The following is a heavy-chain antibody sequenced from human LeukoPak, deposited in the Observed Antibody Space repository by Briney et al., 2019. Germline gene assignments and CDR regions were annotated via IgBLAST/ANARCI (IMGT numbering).Heavy chain of an antibody. CDR3: AKDGKHYFDY. V-gene: IGHV3-43*01. CDR1: GFTFDDYT. J-gene: IGHJ4*02. CDR2: ISWDGGST. Sequence: GGSLRLSCAASGFTFDDYTMHWVRHAPGKGLEWVSLISWDGGSTYYADSVKGRFTISRDNSKNSLYLQMNSLRAEDTALYYCAKDGKHYFDYWGQGSLVTVSS.